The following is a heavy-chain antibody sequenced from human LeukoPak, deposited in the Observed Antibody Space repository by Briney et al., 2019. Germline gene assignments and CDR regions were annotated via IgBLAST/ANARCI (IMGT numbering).Heavy chain of an antibody. Sequence: GSSVKVSCKASGGTFSSYAISWVRQAPGQGLEWMGRIIPILGIANYAQKFQGRVTITSDKSTSTAYMELSSLRSEDTAVYYCGTGMPIDYWGQGTLVTVSS. D-gene: IGHD1-14*01. J-gene: IGHJ4*02. CDR2: IIPILGIA. CDR3: GTGMPIDY. CDR1: GGTFSSYA. V-gene: IGHV1-69*04.